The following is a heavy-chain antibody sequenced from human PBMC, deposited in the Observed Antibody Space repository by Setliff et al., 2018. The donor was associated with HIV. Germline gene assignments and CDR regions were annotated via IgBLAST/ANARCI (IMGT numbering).Heavy chain of an antibody. CDR1: GYTFTGYS. V-gene: IGHV1-2*02. J-gene: IGHJ4*02. CDR3: ARGGPLRFLEWLLSFFDY. Sequence: RASVKVSCKASGYTFTGYSMHWVRQAPGQGLEWMGWINPDSGGINFAQKFQGRVTMTRVTSISTAYMELSGLRSDDTAVYYCARGGPLRFLEWLLSFFDYWGQGTLVTV. D-gene: IGHD3-3*01. CDR2: INPDSGGI.